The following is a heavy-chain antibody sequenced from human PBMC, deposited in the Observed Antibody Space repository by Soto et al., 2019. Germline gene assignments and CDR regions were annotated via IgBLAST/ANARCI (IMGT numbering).Heavy chain of an antibody. CDR3: ASSSRSLRDYYYYYGMAV. Sequence: QVQLVQSGAEVKKPGSSVKVSCKASGGTFSSYAISWVRQAPGQGLEWMGGIVPIFGTANYAQKFQGRVTITADESTSTAYMELSSLRSEDTAVYYCASSSRSLRDYYYYYGMAVWGQETTVTV. CDR1: GGTFSSYA. J-gene: IGHJ6*02. V-gene: IGHV1-69*01. CDR2: IVPIFGTA. D-gene: IGHD6-13*01.